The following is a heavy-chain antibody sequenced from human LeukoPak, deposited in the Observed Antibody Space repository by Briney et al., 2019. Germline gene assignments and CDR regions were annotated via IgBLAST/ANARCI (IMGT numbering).Heavy chain of an antibody. V-gene: IGHV4-34*01. D-gene: IGHD2-2*01. J-gene: IGHJ5*02. CDR1: GGSFSGYY. CDR2: INHSGST. Sequence: PSETLSRTCAVYGGSFSGYYWSWIRQPPGKGLEWIGEINHSGSTNYNPSLKSRVTISVDTSKNQFSLKLSSVTAADTAVYYCARGRVVVVPAARNWFDPWGQGTLVTVSS. CDR3: ARGRVVVVPAARNWFDP.